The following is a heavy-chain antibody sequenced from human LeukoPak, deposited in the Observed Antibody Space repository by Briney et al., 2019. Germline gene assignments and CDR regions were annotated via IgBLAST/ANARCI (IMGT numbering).Heavy chain of an antibody. Sequence: PSETLSLTCAVYGGSFSGYYWSWIRQPPGKGLEWIGEINHSGSTNYNPSLKSRVTISVDTSKNQFSLKLSSVTAADTAVYYCARGPYDSSGYYYYYYYMDVWGKGTTVTISS. CDR2: INHSGST. CDR3: ARGPYDSSGYYYYYYYMDV. J-gene: IGHJ6*03. CDR1: GGSFSGYY. D-gene: IGHD3-22*01. V-gene: IGHV4-34*01.